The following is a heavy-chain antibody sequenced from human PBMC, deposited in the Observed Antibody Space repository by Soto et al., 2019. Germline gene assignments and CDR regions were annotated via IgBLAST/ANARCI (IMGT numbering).Heavy chain of an antibody. CDR3: ARQYYGDSSGYHGKWFDP. Sequence: EVPLLESGGGLVQPGGSLRLSCAASGSTFSSYAMSWVRQAPGKGLEWVSAISGSGGMTFYADSVKGRFTISRDNSKKTLYRQMNSLKAEDTGVYYCARQYYGDSSGYHGKWFDPWGQGTLVTVSS. CDR2: ISGSGGMT. CDR1: GSTFSSYA. D-gene: IGHD3-22*01. J-gene: IGHJ5*02. V-gene: IGHV3-23*01.